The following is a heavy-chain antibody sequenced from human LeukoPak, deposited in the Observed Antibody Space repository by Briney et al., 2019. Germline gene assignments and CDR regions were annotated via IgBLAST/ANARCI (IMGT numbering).Heavy chain of an antibody. Sequence: GGSLRLSCAASGFTFSRYAMHWVRQAPGKGLEWVAVAPHDGSDEDYADSVKGRFTISRDNSKNTLNLQMNSLGPEDTAVYYCATGALYAFDIWGQGTMVTVSS. J-gene: IGHJ3*02. CDR1: GFTFSRYA. V-gene: IGHV3-30*04. CDR2: APHDGSDE. CDR3: ATGALYAFDI.